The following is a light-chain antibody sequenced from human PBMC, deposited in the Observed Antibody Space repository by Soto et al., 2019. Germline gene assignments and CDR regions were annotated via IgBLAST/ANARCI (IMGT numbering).Light chain of an antibody. CDR1: SSDVGGYNY. CDR3: SSYTGSNTPVV. J-gene: IGLJ2*01. V-gene: IGLV2-14*01. CDR2: DVS. Sequence: QSALTHPASVSGSPGQSITISCTGTSSDVGGYNYVSWYQQHPGKAPNLIIFDVSNRPSGVSYRFSGSKSGNSASLTISGLQAEDEADYYCSSYTGSNTPVVFGGGTKLTVL.